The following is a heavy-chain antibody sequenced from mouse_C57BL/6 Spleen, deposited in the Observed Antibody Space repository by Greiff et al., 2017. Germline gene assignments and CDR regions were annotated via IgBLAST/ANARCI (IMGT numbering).Heavy chain of an antibody. CDR1: GYTFTSYW. CDR2: IDPSDSYT. CDR3: ARSRGLTDWYFDV. Sequence: QVQLQQPGAELVRPGTSVKLSCKASGYTFTSYWMHWVKQRPGQGLEWIGVIDPSDSYTNYNQKFKGKATLTVDTSSSTAYMQLSSLTSEDSAVYYCARSRGLTDWYFDVWGTGTTVTVSS. J-gene: IGHJ1*03. V-gene: IGHV1-59*01.